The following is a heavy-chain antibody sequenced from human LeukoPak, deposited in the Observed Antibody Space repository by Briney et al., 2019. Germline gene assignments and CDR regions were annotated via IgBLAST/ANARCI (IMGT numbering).Heavy chain of an antibody. CDR1: GGTFSSYA. CDR3: VRGFSSSWDTDAFDI. V-gene: IGHV1-69*01. J-gene: IGHJ3*02. Sequence: SVKVSCKASGGTFSSYAISWVRQAPGQGLEWMGGIIPIFGTANYAQKFQGRVTITADESTRTAYMELSSLRFEDTAVYYCVRGFSSSWDTDAFDIWGQGTMVPVSS. D-gene: IGHD6-13*01. CDR2: IIPIFGTA.